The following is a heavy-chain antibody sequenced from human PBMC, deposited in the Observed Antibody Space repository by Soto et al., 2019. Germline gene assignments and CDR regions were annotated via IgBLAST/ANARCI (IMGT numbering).Heavy chain of an antibody. CDR1: GFTFSSYA. CDR3: ATDHDFWSGYFYYYMDV. Sequence: EVQLLESGGGLVQPGGSLRLSCAASGFTFSSYAMSWVRQAPGKGLEWVSAISGSGGSTYYADSVKGRFTISRDNSKNTLYLQMNSLRAEDTAVYYCATDHDFWSGYFYYYMDVWGKGTTVTVSS. J-gene: IGHJ6*03. CDR2: ISGSGGST. D-gene: IGHD3-3*01. V-gene: IGHV3-23*01.